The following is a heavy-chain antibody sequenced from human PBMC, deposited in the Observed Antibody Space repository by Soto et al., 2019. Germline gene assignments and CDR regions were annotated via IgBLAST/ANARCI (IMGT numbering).Heavy chain of an antibody. J-gene: IGHJ6*02. Sequence: ASVKVSCKASGGTFSSYAISWVRQAPGQGLEWMGGIIPIFGTANYAQKFQGRVTITADESTSTAYMELSSLRSEDTAVYYCAREEGQWLVRSDYYYGMDVWGQGTTVTVS. D-gene: IGHD6-19*01. V-gene: IGHV1-69*13. CDR3: AREEGQWLVRSDYYYGMDV. CDR2: IIPIFGTA. CDR1: GGTFSSYA.